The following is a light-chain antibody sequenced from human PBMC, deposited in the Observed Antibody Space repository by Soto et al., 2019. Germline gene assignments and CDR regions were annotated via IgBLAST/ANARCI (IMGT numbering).Light chain of an antibody. CDR2: AAS. CDR1: QGISSY. V-gene: IGKV1-8*01. Sequence: ALRMTQSPSSFSASTGDRVTITCRASQGISSYLAWYQQKPGKAPKLLINAASTLQSGVPSRFSGSGSGTDFTLTISCLQSEDFATYYCQQYYSYPWTFGQGTKVEIK. J-gene: IGKJ1*01. CDR3: QQYYSYPWT.